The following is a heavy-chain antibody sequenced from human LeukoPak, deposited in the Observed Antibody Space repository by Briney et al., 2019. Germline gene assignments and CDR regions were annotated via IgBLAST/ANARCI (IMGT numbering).Heavy chain of an antibody. CDR1: GFTVSSNF. D-gene: IGHD2/OR15-2a*01. J-gene: IGHJ4*02. CDR2: LYSAGNT. V-gene: IGHV3-66*02. Sequence: SGGSLRLSCAASGFTVSSNFMNWVRQAPGKGLEWVSVLYSAGNTFYADSVKGRFTISRDNSKSTLYLQMNSLRPEDTAVYYCARAREYLAIDYWGRGTLVTVSS. CDR3: ARAREYLAIDY.